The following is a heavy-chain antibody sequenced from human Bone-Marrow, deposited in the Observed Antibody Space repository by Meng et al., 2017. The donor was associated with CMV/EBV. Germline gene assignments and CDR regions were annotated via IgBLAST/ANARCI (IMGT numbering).Heavy chain of an antibody. J-gene: IGHJ3*02. D-gene: IGHD5-24*01. CDR2: IEQDDSED. Sequence: GESLKISCAASGFTFSSYAMHWVRQAPGKGLEWVANIEQDDSEDYHVDPVRGRFTISRDTAKNSVYLQMNSLRVDDTAVYYCARRGGGGYHNGAFDIWGRGTRVTVSS. CDR1: GFTFSSYA. V-gene: IGHV3-7*01. CDR3: ARRGGGGYHNGAFDI.